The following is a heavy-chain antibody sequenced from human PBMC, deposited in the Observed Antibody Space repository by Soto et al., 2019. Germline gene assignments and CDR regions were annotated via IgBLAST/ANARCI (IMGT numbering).Heavy chain of an antibody. CDR3: ARVESSGWYRVGYYYYGMDV. V-gene: IGHV1-3*01. D-gene: IGHD6-19*01. J-gene: IGHJ6*02. CDR2: INGGNGDT. CDR1: GYTFTSYA. Sequence: ASVKVSCKASGYTFTSYAMHWVRQAPGQRLEWMGWINGGNGDTKYSQKFQGRVTITRDTSASTAYMELSSLRSEDTAVYYCARVESSGWYRVGYYYYGMDVWGQGTTVTVSS.